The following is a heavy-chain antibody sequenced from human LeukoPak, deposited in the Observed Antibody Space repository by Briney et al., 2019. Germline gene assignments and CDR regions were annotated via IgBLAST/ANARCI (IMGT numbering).Heavy chain of an antibody. D-gene: IGHD3-10*01. CDR3: ARGHGSGSNNWFDP. Sequence: IPSETLSLTCDVSGGSISSGGYSWSWIRQPPGKGLEWIGYIYHSGSTYYNPSLKSRVTISVDRSKNQFSLKLSSVTAADTAVYYCARGHGSGSNNWFDPWGQGTLVTVSS. V-gene: IGHV4-30-2*01. CDR1: GGSISSGGYS. J-gene: IGHJ5*02. CDR2: IYHSGST.